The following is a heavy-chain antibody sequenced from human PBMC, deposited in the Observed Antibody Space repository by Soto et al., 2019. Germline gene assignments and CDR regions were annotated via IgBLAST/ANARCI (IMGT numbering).Heavy chain of an antibody. CDR3: ARLPGITTSRRDY. V-gene: IGHV4-39*01. CDR2: IYYSGST. D-gene: IGHD1-1*01. CDR1: GGSISSPTYY. Sequence: SETLSLTCSVSGGSISSPTYYFFCIRQPPGKGLELIGSIYYSGSTYYSPSLKSRVTISVDTSKNQFSLKVSSVTAADTAVYYCARLPGITTSRRDYWGQGTLVTVSS. J-gene: IGHJ4*02.